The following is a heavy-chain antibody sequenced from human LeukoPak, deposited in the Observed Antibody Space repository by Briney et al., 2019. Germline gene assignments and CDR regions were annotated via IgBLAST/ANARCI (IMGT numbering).Heavy chain of an antibody. Sequence: GGSLRLSCAASGFTFSSYGMHWVRQAPGKGLEWVAVIWYDGSNKYYADSVKGRFTISRDNSKNTLYLQMNSLRAEDTAVYYCAKEGDYDSSGYSGRGYYFDYWGQGTLVTVSS. J-gene: IGHJ4*02. CDR1: GFTFSSYG. V-gene: IGHV3-33*06. D-gene: IGHD3-22*01. CDR3: AKEGDYDSSGYSGRGYYFDY. CDR2: IWYDGSNK.